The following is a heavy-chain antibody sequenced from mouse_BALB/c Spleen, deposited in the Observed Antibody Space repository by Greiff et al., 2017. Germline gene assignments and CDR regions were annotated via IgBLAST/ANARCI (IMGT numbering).Heavy chain of an antibody. CDR2: ISYDGSN. CDR3: ARDQEIYYDYDGFAY. D-gene: IGHD2-4*01. J-gene: IGHJ3*01. Sequence: EVQLQESGPGLVKPSQSLSLTCSVTGYSITSGYYWYWIRQSPGNKLEWMGYISYDGSNNYNPSLKNRISITRDTSENQFFLKLNSVTTEDTATYYCARDQEIYYDYDGFAYWGQGTLVTVSA. CDR1: GYSITSGYY. V-gene: IGHV3-6*02.